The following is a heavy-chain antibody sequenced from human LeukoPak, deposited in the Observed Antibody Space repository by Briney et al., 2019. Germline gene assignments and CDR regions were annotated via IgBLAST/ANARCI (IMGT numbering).Heavy chain of an antibody. D-gene: IGHD6-19*01. CDR2: IYPGDSDT. CDR3: AGHWRNSSGWGTLYFDY. J-gene: IGHJ4*02. CDR1: GYSFTSYW. V-gene: IGHV5-51*01. Sequence: GESLKISCKGSGYSFTSYWIGWVRQMPGKGLEWMGIIYPGDSDTRYSPSFQGQVTISADKSISTAYLQWSSLKASDTAMYCCAGHWRNSSGWGTLYFDYWGQGTLVTVSS.